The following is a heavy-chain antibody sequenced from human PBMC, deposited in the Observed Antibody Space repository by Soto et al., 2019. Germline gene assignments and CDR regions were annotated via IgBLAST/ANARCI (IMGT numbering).Heavy chain of an antibody. D-gene: IGHD6-13*01. V-gene: IGHV1-18*04. CDR2: ISAYNGNT. Sequence: QVQLVQSGAEVKKPGASVKVSCKASGYTFTSYGIIWVRQAPGQGLEWMGWISAYNGNTNYAQKLQGRVTMTTDTSTSPAYMELRSLRSDDTAVYYCARDSSSWYLQYYYYDYGMDVWGQGTTVTVSS. CDR3: ARDSSSWYLQYYYYDYGMDV. CDR1: GYTFTSYG. J-gene: IGHJ6*02.